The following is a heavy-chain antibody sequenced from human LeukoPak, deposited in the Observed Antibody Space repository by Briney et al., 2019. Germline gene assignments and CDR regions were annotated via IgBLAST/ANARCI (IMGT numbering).Heavy chain of an antibody. CDR1: GFTFSDYY. J-gene: IGHJ4*02. Sequence: GGSLRLSCAASGFTFSDYYMSWIRQAPGKGLEWVSYISSSGSAIYYADSVKGRFTISRDNAKNSLYLQMNSLRAEDTAVYYCARDHPLEPAHDYWGQGTLVTVSS. V-gene: IGHV3-11*04. CDR2: ISSSGSAI. CDR3: ARDHPLEPAHDY. D-gene: IGHD1-14*01.